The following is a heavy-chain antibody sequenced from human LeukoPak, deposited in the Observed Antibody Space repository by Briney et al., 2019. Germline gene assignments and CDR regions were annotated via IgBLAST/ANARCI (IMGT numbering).Heavy chain of an antibody. J-gene: IGHJ6*03. V-gene: IGHV3-21*01. CDR2: ISSSSSYI. CDR1: GSTFSSYS. CDR3: ASYWQWLVRDYYYMDV. D-gene: IGHD6-19*01. Sequence: KPGGSLRLSCAASGSTFSSYSMNWVRQAPGKGLEWVSSISSSSSYIYYADSVKGRFTISRDNAKNSLYLQMNSLRAEDTAVYYCASYWQWLVRDYYYMDVWGKGTTVTVSS.